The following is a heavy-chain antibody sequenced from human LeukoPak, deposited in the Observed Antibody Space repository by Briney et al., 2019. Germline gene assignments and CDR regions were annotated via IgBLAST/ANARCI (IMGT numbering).Heavy chain of an antibody. V-gene: IGHV1-46*01. D-gene: IGHD2-21*02. J-gene: IGHJ4*02. CDR1: GYTFTSYY. CDR3: ARVSGDRYYFDY. CDR2: INPSGGST. Sequence: ASVKVSCKASGYTFTSYYMHWVRQAPGQGLEWMGIINPSGGSTSYAQEFQGRVTMTRDMSTSTVYMELSSLRSEDTAVYYCARVSGDRYYFDYWGQGTLVTVSS.